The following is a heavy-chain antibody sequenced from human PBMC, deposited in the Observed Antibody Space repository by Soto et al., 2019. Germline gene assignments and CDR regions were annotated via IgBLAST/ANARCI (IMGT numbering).Heavy chain of an antibody. D-gene: IGHD3-10*01. V-gene: IGHV4-34*01. CDR3: AREITMLRNWFDP. CDR1: GGSFSGYY. J-gene: IGHJ5*02. CDR2: INHSGST. Sequence: SETLSLTCAVYGGSFSGYYWSWIRQPPGKGLEWIGEINHSGSTNYNPSLKSRVTISVDTSKNQFSLKLSSVTAADTAVYYCAREITMLRNWFDPWGQGTLVNVSS.